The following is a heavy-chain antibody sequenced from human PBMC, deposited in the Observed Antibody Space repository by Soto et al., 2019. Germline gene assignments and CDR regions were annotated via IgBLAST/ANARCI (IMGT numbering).Heavy chain of an antibody. CDR1: GGSISSGGYS. V-gene: IGHV4-30-2*01. D-gene: IGHD1-26*01. J-gene: IGHJ4*02. CDR2: IYRSGST. CDR3: ARGQGGAAPH. Sequence: QLQLQESGSGLVKPSQTLSLTCAVSGGSISSGGYSWSWIRQPPGKGLEWIGYIYRSGSTYYITSLNSRITISVDRSMNQFSLKVSSVTAADTAVYYGARGQGGAAPHWGQGTRVTATS.